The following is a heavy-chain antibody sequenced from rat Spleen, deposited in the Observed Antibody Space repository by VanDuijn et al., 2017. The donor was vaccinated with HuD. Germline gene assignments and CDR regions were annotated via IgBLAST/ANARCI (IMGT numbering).Heavy chain of an antibody. CDR2: IIYDDSRT. CDR3: ATGLTTVGPHYFDY. Sequence: EVQLVESGGGLVQPGRSLKVSCAASGFTFSDYNMAWVRQAPKKGLEWVATIIYDDSRTYCRDSVKGRFTISRDNAKSTLYLQMDSLRSEDTATYYCATGLTTVGPHYFDYWGQGVMVTVSS. CDR1: GFTFSDYN. D-gene: IGHD1-3*01. J-gene: IGHJ2*01. V-gene: IGHV5S10*01.